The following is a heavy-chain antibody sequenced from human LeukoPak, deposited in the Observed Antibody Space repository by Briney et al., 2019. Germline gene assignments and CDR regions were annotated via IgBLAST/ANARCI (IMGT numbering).Heavy chain of an antibody. CDR2: INPDTGGT. D-gene: IGHD3-22*01. CDR3: ARAFSGYSEFDY. CDR1: GYTFTGYY. V-gene: IGHV1-2*02. Sequence: GASVKVSCKASGYTFTGYYMHWVRQAPGQGLEWMGWINPDTGGTSYAQQFQGRVTMTRDTSTSTAYMELSRLRSDDTAVYYCARAFSGYSEFDYWGQGTLVTVSS. J-gene: IGHJ4*02.